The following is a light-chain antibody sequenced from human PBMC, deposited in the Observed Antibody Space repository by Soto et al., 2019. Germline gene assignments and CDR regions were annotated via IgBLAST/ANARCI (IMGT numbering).Light chain of an antibody. CDR2: HAS. V-gene: IGKV1-5*01. CDR3: QQYNSYS. J-gene: IGKJ1*01. Sequence: DIQMTQSPSTLSASVGDRVTITCRASQSISSWLAWYQQKPGKAPKVLIYHASNLQSGVPSGFSGSGSGTEFTLTISSLQPDDFATYYCQQYNSYSFGQGTKVDIK. CDR1: QSISSW.